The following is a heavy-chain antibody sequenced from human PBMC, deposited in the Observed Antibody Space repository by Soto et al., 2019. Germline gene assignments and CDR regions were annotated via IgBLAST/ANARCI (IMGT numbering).Heavy chain of an antibody. CDR3: ALNLAYGGGYTFDY. CDR2: SRDKAHSYTK. V-gene: IGHV3-72*01. J-gene: IGHJ4*02. D-gene: IGHD2-21*01. Sequence: EVQLVESGGGLVQPGGSLRLSCEVSAFTFSDHFIDWVRQAPGKGMEWVDRSRDKAHSYTKEYAASVKGRFTISRDDSRNSSYLQMPSLKTQDTAVYYCALNLAYGGGYTFDYWGQGTRVTVSS. CDR1: AFTFSDHF.